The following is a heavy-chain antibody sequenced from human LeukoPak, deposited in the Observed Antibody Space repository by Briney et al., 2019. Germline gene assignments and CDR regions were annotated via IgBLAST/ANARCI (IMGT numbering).Heavy chain of an antibody. J-gene: IGHJ5*02. CDR3: ARSRALYSSGWDNWFDP. Sequence: SQTLSLTCTVSGYSISSGYYWGWIRQPPGKGLEWIGSIYHSGSTYYNPSLKSRVTISVDTSKNQFSLKLSSVTAADTAVYYCARSRALYSSGWDNWFDPWGQGTLVTVSS. V-gene: IGHV4-38-2*02. D-gene: IGHD6-19*01. CDR2: IYHSGST. CDR1: GYSISSGYY.